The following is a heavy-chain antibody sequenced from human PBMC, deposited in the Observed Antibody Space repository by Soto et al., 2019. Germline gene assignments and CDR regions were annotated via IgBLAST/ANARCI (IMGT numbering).Heavy chain of an antibody. D-gene: IGHD6-19*01. CDR2: ISYDGTKT. CDR3: AKDRGPGRQWLIEPSDY. V-gene: IGHV3-30*18. CDR1: GFTFSIYA. J-gene: IGHJ4*02. Sequence: QVQLVESGGGVVQPGRSLRVSCAASGFTFSIYAMHWVRQAPGTGLEWVAVISYDGTKTYYADSVKGRFTISRDNSKNAVYLQLNSLRDEDTAVYYSAKDRGPGRQWLIEPSDYWGQGTLVTVSP.